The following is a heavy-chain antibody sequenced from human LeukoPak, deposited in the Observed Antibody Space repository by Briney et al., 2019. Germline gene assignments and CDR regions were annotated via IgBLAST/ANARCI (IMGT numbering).Heavy chain of an antibody. Sequence: SVKVSCKASGGTFGSYAISWVRQAPGQGLEWMGGIIPIFGTANYAQKFQGRVTITAGKSTSTAYMELSSLRSEDTAVYYCAREGGSGSYYMDWGQGTLVTVSS. CDR1: GGTFGSYA. D-gene: IGHD3-10*01. J-gene: IGHJ4*02. CDR3: AREGGSGSYYMD. V-gene: IGHV1-69*06. CDR2: IIPIFGTA.